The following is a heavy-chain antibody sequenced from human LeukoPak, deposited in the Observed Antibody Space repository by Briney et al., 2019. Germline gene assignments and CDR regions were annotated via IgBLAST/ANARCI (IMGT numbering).Heavy chain of an antibody. CDR2: IRSKANNYAT. J-gene: IGHJ4*02. Sequence: GGSLRLSCAASGFTFSASAMHWVRQASGKGLEWVGRIRSKANNYATAYAASVEGRFTISRDDSKNTAYLQMNILKTEDTAVYYCTPDVSVSGYWGQGTLVTVSS. D-gene: IGHD5/OR15-5a*01. V-gene: IGHV3-73*01. CDR3: TPDVSVSGY. CDR1: GFTFSASA.